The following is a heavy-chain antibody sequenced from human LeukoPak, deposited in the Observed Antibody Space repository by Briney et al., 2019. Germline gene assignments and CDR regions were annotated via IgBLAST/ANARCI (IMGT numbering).Heavy chain of an antibody. V-gene: IGHV3-7*05. CDR3: ARPNYYDSSGLPHAFDI. CDR1: GFTFNNYW. Sequence: PGGSLRLSCVASGFTFNNYWMNWVRQAPGRGLEWVANIKEDGSEKYYVDSVKGRFTISRDNAKNSLYLQMNSLRAEDTAVYYCARPNYYDSSGLPHAFDIWGQGTMVTVSS. CDR2: IKEDGSEK. D-gene: IGHD3-22*01. J-gene: IGHJ3*02.